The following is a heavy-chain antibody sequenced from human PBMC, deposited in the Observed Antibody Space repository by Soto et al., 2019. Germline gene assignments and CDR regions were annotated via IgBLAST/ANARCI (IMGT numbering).Heavy chain of an antibody. D-gene: IGHD1-26*01. Sequence: QVQLQESGPGPVKPSETLSLTCTVSSGSVSSGSYYWSWIRQPPGKGLEWIAYVYYRGSTNYTPSLKSQGTISVDPSKIQFSLKLSSVTAADTAVYYCARESGRGTFDDWGPGTLVTVSS. V-gene: IGHV4-61*01. CDR2: VYYRGST. CDR3: ARESGRGTFDD. J-gene: IGHJ4*02. CDR1: SGSVSSGSYY.